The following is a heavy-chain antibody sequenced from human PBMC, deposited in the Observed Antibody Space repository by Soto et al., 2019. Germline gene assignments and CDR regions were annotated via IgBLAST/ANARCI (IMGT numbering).Heavy chain of an antibody. CDR1: GFSFENYA. CDR2: ISWHSGNL. V-gene: IGHV3-9*01. CDR3: AKDKVYSNYEHYFDY. Sequence: GGSLRFSCAASGFSFENYAMHWVRQAPGKGLEWVSGISWHSGNLGYADSVRGRFTISRDNAKNSLYLQMNSLRPEDTGLYYCAKDKVYSNYEHYFDYWGQGTLVTVSS. D-gene: IGHD4-4*01. J-gene: IGHJ4*02.